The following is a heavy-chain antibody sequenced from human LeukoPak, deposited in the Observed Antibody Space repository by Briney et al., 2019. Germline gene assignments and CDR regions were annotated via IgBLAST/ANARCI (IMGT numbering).Heavy chain of an antibody. Sequence: PSETLSLTCTVSGGSISSSSYYWGWIRQPPGKGLEWIGSIYYSGSTYYNPSLKSRVTISVDTSKNQFSLKLSSVTAADTAVYYCATVPYDYVWRSYRYPDSSWGQGTLVTVSS. J-gene: IGHJ4*02. CDR2: IYYSGST. V-gene: IGHV4-39*01. D-gene: IGHD3-16*02. CDR1: GGSISSSSYY. CDR3: ATVPYDYVWRSYRYPDSS.